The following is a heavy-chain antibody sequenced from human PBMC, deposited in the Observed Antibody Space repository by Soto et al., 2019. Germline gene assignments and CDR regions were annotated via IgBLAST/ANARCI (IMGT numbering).Heavy chain of an antibody. J-gene: IGHJ5*02. CDR3: ASVAAAGPSPGFDP. CDR1: GYTFTSYG. Sequence: GASVKVSCKASGYTFTSYGISWVRQAPGQGLEWMGWISAYNGNTNYAQKLQGRVTMTTDTSTSTAYMELRSLRSDDTAVYYCASVAAAGPSPGFDPWGQGTLVTVSS. D-gene: IGHD6-13*01. V-gene: IGHV1-18*01. CDR2: ISAYNGNT.